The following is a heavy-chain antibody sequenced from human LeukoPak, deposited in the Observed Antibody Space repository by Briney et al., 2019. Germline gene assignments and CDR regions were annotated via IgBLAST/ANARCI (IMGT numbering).Heavy chain of an antibody. V-gene: IGHV1-2*02. Sequence: EASVKVSCKASGYTFSGYYMHWVRQAPGQGLEWMGWINPNSGGTNYAQKFQGRVTMTRDTSINTAYMELSRLRSDDTAVYYCAKDSFPGRYYEGAFDIWGQGTMVTVSS. D-gene: IGHD3-22*01. J-gene: IGHJ3*02. CDR3: AKDSFPGRYYEGAFDI. CDR1: GYTFSGYY. CDR2: INPNSGGT.